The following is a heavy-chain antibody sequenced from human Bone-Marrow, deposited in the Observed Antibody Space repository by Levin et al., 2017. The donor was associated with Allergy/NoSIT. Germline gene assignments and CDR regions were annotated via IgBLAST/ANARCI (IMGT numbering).Heavy chain of an antibody. CDR2: IYPGDSDT. CDR3: ARFRSGSYFLFDY. Sequence: KVSCKGSGYSFTSYWIGWVRQMPGKGLEWMGIIYPGDSDTRYSPSFQGQVTISADKSISTAYLQWSSLKASDTAMYYCARFRSGSYFLFDYWGQGTLVTVSS. D-gene: IGHD3-10*01. CDR1: GYSFTSYW. V-gene: IGHV5-51*01. J-gene: IGHJ4*02.